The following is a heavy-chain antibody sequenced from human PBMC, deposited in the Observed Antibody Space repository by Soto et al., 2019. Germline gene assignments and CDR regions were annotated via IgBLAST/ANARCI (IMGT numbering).Heavy chain of an antibody. CDR1: GFTLSDHY. CDR3: VRATYFTDSSGYTRCLDY. CDR2: SCDKPKCYST. V-gene: IGHV3-72*01. J-gene: IGHJ4*02. D-gene: IGHD3-22*01. Sequence: WGTLRLPCAVSGFTLSDHYIDWVRQAPGKGLEWVGRSCDKPKCYSTAYAASVKGRFTTSRDESKNSAYLQMNSLKTEDTAVYYCVRATYFTDSSGYTRCLDYWGQGTLVTVSS.